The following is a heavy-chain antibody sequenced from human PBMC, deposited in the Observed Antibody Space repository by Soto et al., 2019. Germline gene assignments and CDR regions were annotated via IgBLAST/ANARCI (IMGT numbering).Heavy chain of an antibody. CDR2: IKSKTDGETK. Sequence: GGSLRLSCAASGFTFSHAWMSWVRQAPGKGLEWVGRIKSKTDGETKDYGAPVRGRFTISRDDSKDTLYLKMNSLRIEDTAVYYCCVVKRRDQYSTSGYWFDPWGPGTLVTVSS. J-gene: IGHJ5*02. V-gene: IGHV3-15*01. D-gene: IGHD2-15*01. CDR3: CVVKRRDQYSTSGYWFDP. CDR1: GFTFSHAW.